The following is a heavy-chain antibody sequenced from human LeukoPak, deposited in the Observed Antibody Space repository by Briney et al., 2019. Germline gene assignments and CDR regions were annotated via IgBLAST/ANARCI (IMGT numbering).Heavy chain of an antibody. CDR3: ARADDSSGWH. V-gene: IGHV3-21*05. Sequence: GGSLRLSCAASGFTFSSYAMSWVRQAPGKGLEWVSYISSSSSYTNYADSVKGRFTISRDNGKNSLYLQMNSLRAEDTAVYYRARADDSSGWHWGQGTLVTVSS. D-gene: IGHD3-22*01. CDR2: ISSSSSYT. CDR1: GFTFSSYA. J-gene: IGHJ1*01.